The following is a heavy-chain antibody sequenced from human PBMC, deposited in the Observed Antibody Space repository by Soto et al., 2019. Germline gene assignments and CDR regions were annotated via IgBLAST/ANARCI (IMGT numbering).Heavy chain of an antibody. V-gene: IGHV3-21*01. CDR2: ISSSSSYI. J-gene: IGHJ6*03. Sequence: EVQLVESGGGLVKPGGSLRLSCAASGFTYSSYSMNWVRQAPGKGLEWVSSISSSSSYIYYADSVKGRFTISRDNAKNSLYLQMNSLRAEDTAVYYCARVKAGYSSSTSCYNDYYYYMDVWGKGTTVTVSS. CDR1: GFTYSSYS. D-gene: IGHD2-2*02. CDR3: ARVKAGYSSSTSCYNDYYYYMDV.